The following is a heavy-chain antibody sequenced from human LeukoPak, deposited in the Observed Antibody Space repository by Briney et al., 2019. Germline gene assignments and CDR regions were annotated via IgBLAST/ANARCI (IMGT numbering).Heavy chain of an antibody. CDR1: GGSISSDY. V-gene: IGHV4-59*01. D-gene: IGHD6-6*01. CDR2: IHNSGTT. J-gene: IGHJ4*02. CDR3: ARTLDSGSADF. Sequence: SETLSLTCTVSGGSISSDYWSWIRQPPGKGLEWIAYIHNSGTTNYNPSLKSRVTTSVDTSKNQFSLKVNSVTTADTAVYYCARTLDSGSADFWGQGTLVTVSS.